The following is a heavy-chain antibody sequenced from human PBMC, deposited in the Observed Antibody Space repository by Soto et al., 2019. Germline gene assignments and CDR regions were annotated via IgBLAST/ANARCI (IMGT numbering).Heavy chain of an antibody. Sequence: SEPLSLTCTVSGGSISSYYWSWIRQPPGKGLEWIGYIYYSGSTNYNPSLKSRVTISVDTSKNQFSLKLSSVTAADTAAYYCARVPLGVRFEPWGQGTQVHVPS. CDR2: IYYSGST. D-gene: IGHD3-3*01. CDR1: GGSISSYY. CDR3: ARVPLGVRFEP. J-gene: IGHJ5*01. V-gene: IGHV4-59*01.